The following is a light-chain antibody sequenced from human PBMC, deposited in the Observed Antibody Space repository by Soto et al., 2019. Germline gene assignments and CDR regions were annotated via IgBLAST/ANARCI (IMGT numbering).Light chain of an antibody. CDR2: VAT. Sequence: EIVMTQSTATLSASPGERVTLTCRASQSVSNNLAWYQQKPGKAPRLLIYVATATATGIPSRFSGSGSGTEFTLTISSLQSEDFAVYYCQQHNDWPLTFGGGTKVEIK. J-gene: IGKJ4*01. CDR3: QQHNDWPLT. V-gene: IGKV3-15*01. CDR1: QSVSNN.